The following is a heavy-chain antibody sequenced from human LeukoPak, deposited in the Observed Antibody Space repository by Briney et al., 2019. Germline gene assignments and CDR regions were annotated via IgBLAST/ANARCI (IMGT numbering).Heavy chain of an antibody. J-gene: IGHJ5*02. D-gene: IGHD2-2*01. V-gene: IGHV3-21*01. Sequence: GGSLRLSCAASGFTFSSYSMNWVRQAPGKGLEWVSSISSSSSYIYYADSVKGRFTISRDNAKNSLYLQMNSLRAEDTAVYYCARDSPVYCSSTSCYLMRWFDPWGQGTLVTVSS. CDR1: GFTFSSYS. CDR2: ISSSSSYI. CDR3: ARDSPVYCSSTSCYLMRWFDP.